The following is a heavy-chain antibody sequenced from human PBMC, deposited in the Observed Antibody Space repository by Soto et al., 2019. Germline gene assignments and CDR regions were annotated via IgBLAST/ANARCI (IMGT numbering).Heavy chain of an antibody. D-gene: IGHD2-15*01. J-gene: IGHJ3*02. Sequence: SVTMSLTWTVAGGSISSHYWSWIRKTPRKGLEWIGYIYYSGSTNYNPSLNSRVTISVDTSKNQFSLKLSSVTAADTAVYYCASHKRGEYWSGGSCEHPGAFDIWGQGTMVTVSS. CDR1: GGSISSHY. CDR3: ASHKRGEYWSGGSCEHPGAFDI. V-gene: IGHV4-59*11. CDR2: IYYSGST.